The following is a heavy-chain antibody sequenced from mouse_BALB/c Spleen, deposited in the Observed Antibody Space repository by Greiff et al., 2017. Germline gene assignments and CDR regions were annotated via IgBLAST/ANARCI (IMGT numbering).Heavy chain of an antibody. J-gene: IGHJ1*01. CDR3: AKRGVHWYFDV. V-gene: IGHV5-12-1*01. CDR1: GFAFSSYD. Sequence: EVMLVESGGGLVKPGGSLKLSCAASGFAFSSYDMSWVRQTPEKRLEWVAYISSGGGSTYYPDTVKGGFTISRDNAKNTLYLQMSSLKSEDTAMYYCAKRGVHWYFDVWGAGTTVTVSS. CDR2: ISSGGGST.